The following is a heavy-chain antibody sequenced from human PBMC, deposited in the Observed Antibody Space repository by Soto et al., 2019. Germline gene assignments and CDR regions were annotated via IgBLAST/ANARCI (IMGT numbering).Heavy chain of an antibody. CDR1: GFTVSSNY. CDR3: ARGWSYGLDY. J-gene: IGHJ4*02. V-gene: IGHV3-66*01. Sequence: EVQLVESGGGVVQPGGSRRLSCAASGFTVSSNYMSWVRQAPGKGPEWVSVIYSGGNTYYADSVKGRFIISRDNFKNKMYLQMNNLRAEDTAVFYCARGWSYGLDYWGQGTLVTVSS. CDR2: IYSGGNT. D-gene: IGHD5-18*01.